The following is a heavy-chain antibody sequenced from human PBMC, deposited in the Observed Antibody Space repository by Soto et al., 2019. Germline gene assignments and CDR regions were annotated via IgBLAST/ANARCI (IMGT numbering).Heavy chain of an antibody. D-gene: IGHD1-1*01. V-gene: IGHV3-64*07. Sequence: EVQLVESGGGLVQPGGSLRLSCAASGFTFSSYAMNWVRPAPGKGLEYVSAITNNGRSTYYADSVKGRFTISRDNFKNTLYLQMCSLRPVDMAVYYCASAHNDGYYDYWGQGTLVTVSS. CDR1: GFTFSSYA. CDR3: ASAHNDGYYDY. CDR2: ITNNGRST. J-gene: IGHJ4*02.